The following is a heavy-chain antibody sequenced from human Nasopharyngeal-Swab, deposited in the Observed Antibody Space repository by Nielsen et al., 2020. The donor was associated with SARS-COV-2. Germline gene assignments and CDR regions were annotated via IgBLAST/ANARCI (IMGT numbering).Heavy chain of an antibody. V-gene: IGHV3-74*01. J-gene: IGHJ4*02. CDR3: ARDLQSDY. CDR1: GFILSSYW. CDR2: INSDGSST. Sequence: GESPKTPRAASGFILSSYWMHWVRQAPGKGLVWVSRINSDGSSTSYADSVKGRFTISRDNAKNTLYLQMNSLRAEDTAVYYCARDLQSDYWGQGTLVTVSS.